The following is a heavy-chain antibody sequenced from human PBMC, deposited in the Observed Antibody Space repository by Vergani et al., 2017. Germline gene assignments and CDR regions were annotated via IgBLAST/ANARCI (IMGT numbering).Heavy chain of an antibody. J-gene: IGHJ5*02. Sequence: QVQLVQSGAEVKKPGSSVKVSCKASGGTFSSYAIIWVRQAPGQGLEWMGGIIPILGIANYAQKFQGRVTITADKSTSTAYMELSSLRSEDTAVYYCAGDLHDTAIEYASGVWFDPWGQGTLVTVSS. V-gene: IGHV1-69*09. CDR2: IIPILGIA. CDR3: AGDLHDTAIEYASGVWFDP. D-gene: IGHD5-18*01. CDR1: GGTFSSYA.